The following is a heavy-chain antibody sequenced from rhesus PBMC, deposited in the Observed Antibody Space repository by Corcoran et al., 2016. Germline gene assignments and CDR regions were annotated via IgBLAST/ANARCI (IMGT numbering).Heavy chain of an antibody. CDR1: GGSISADYY. Sequence: QVQLQESGPGLVKPSETLSLTCAVSGGSISADYYWSWIRQPPGKGLEWIGYIYGCGGGNNYNPALKNRVTISIDTAKNQFALKLSSVTAADTAVYDCARVNSSWYAFDFWGQGLRVTVSS. J-gene: IGHJ3*01. V-gene: IGHV4-106*01. CDR2: IYGCGGGN. D-gene: IGHD6-13*01. CDR3: ARVNSSWYAFDF.